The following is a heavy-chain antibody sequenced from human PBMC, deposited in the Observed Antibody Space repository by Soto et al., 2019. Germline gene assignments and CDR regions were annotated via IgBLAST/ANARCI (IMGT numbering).Heavy chain of an antibody. J-gene: IGHJ5*02. CDR2: IYYSGST. CDR1: GGSISSSSYY. CDR3: ASPKYYGDYGRFDP. V-gene: IGHV4-39*01. Sequence: QLQLQESGPGLVKPSETLSLTCTVSGGSISSSSYYWGWIRQPPGKGLEWIGSIYYSGSTYYNPSLKSRVTISVDTSKNQFSLKLSSVTAADTAVYYCASPKYYGDYGRFDPWGQGTLVTVSS. D-gene: IGHD4-17*01.